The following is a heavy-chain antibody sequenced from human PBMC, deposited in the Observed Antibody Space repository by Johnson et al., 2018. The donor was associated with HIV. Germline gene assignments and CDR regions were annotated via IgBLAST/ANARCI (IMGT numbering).Heavy chain of an antibody. D-gene: IGHD2-15*01. Sequence: QVQLVESGGDLVKPGGSLRLSCAASGFTFSNAWMNWVRQAPGKGLEWVAVISYAGSNKYYADSVKGRFTISRDNSKNTLYLQMNSLRAEDTAVYYCARACSGGSCYEEKSPDAFDIWGQGTMVTVSS. V-gene: IGHV3-30*03. J-gene: IGHJ3*02. CDR3: ARACSGGSCYEEKSPDAFDI. CDR1: GFTFSNAW. CDR2: ISYAGSNK.